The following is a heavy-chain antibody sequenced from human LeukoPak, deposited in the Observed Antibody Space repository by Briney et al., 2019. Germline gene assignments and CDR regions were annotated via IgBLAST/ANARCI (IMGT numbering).Heavy chain of an antibody. V-gene: IGHV4-39*01. CDR1: GDSTSSSTYY. J-gene: IGHJ4*02. CDR2: IYDSGTT. D-gene: IGHD1-1*01. Sequence: SETLSLTCTVSGDSTSSSTYYWDWIRQAPGKGLEWIGNIYDSGTTHYNPSLKSRVTISGHTSKNQFSLKLSSVTAADTAVYYCARSLSTTGLRWGQGTLVSVSS. CDR3: ARSLSTTGLR.